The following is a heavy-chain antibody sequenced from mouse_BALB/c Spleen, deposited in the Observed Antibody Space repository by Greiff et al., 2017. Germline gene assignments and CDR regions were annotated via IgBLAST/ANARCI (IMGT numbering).Heavy chain of an antibody. CDR1: GYAFSSYW. J-gene: IGHJ3*01. Sequence: VQLQQSGAELVRPGSSVKISCKASGYAFSSYWMNWVKQRPGQGLEWIGQIYPGDGDTNYNGKFKGKATLTADKSSSTAYMQLSSLTSEDSAVYFCARGIYYDYDGAWFAYWGQGTLVTVSA. CDR2: IYPGDGDT. V-gene: IGHV1-80*01. D-gene: IGHD2-4*01. CDR3: ARGIYYDYDGAWFAY.